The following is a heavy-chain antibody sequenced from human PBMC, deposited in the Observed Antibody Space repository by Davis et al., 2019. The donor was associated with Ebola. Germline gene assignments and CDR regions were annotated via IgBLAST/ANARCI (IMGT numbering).Heavy chain of an antibody. D-gene: IGHD6-13*01. V-gene: IGHV4-4*07. J-gene: IGHJ6*02. CDR1: GGSISSYY. Sequence: SETLSLTCTVSGGSISSYYWSWIRQPAGKGLEWIGRIYTSGSTNYNPSLKSRVTMSVDTSTNQFSLKLSSLTAADTAVYYCASGVFHWYSSSWPPNGMDVWGQGTTVTVSS. CDR3: ASGVFHWYSSSWPPNGMDV. CDR2: IYTSGST.